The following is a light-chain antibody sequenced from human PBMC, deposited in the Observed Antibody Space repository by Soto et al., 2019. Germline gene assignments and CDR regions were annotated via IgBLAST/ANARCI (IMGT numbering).Light chain of an antibody. CDR3: QQRSNWPPMYT. CDR1: QSVNSF. V-gene: IGKV3-11*01. CDR2: AAS. Sequence: EIVLTQSPATLSLSPGERATLSCRASQSVNSFLAWYQQKPGQAPRLLIYAASNRASGIPARFSGSGSGTDFTLTISSLEPEDFAVYYCQQRSNWPPMYTFGQGTKLEIK. J-gene: IGKJ2*01.